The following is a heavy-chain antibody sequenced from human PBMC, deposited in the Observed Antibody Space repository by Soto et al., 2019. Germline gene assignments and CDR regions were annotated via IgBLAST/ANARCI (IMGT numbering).Heavy chain of an antibody. CDR1: GFTFSSYE. V-gene: IGHV3-48*03. D-gene: IGHD5-12*01. CDR3: ARGKATIPYYYYGMDV. J-gene: IGHJ6*02. Sequence: EVQLVESGGGLVQPGGSLRLSCAASGFTFSSYEMNCVRQSPGKGLEWVSYISSSGSTIYYADSVNGRFTISRDNAKNSLYLQMNSLRAEDTAVYYCARGKATIPYYYYGMDVWGQGTTVTVSS. CDR2: ISSSGSTI.